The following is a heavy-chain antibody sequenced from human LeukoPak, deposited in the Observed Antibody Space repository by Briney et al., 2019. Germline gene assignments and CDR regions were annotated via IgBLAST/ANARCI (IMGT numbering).Heavy chain of an antibody. CDR1: GGSISSYY. Sequence: SETLSLTCTVSGGSISSYYWSWIRQPPGKGLEWIGYIYYSGSTNYSPSLKSRVTISVDTSKNQFSLKLSSVTAADTAVYYCARDQHGGNYDYWGQGTLVTVSS. J-gene: IGHJ4*02. CDR2: IYYSGST. D-gene: IGHD4-23*01. CDR3: ARDQHGGNYDY. V-gene: IGHV4-59*01.